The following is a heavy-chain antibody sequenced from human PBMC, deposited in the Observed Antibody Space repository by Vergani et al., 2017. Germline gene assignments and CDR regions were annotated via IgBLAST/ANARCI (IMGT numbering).Heavy chain of an antibody. Sequence: QVQLVQSGAEVKKPGSSVKVSCKASGGTFSSSAISWVRQAPGQGLEWMGGIIPIFGTANYAQKFQGRFTITADESTSTAYMELSSLRSEDTAVYYCAREIPSSSSSFYYYYMDVWGKGTTVTVSS. D-gene: IGHD6-6*01. J-gene: IGHJ6*03. CDR1: GGTFSSSA. V-gene: IGHV1-69*01. CDR3: AREIPSSSSSFYYYYMDV. CDR2: IIPIFGTA.